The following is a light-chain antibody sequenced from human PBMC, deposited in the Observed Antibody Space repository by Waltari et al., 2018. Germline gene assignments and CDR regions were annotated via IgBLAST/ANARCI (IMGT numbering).Light chain of an antibody. V-gene: IGKV3-15*01. CDR3: QQYNNWPLT. CDR1: QTVTTK. CDR2: DAS. J-gene: IGKJ3*01. Sequence: DIMMTQSPATLSVSPGDRATLSCGAGQTVTTKLAWYQQKPGQAPRLLIYDASTRATGIPARFSGSQSGTEFTLTITSLQSEDFGIYYCQQYNNWPLTFGPGTKVDIK.